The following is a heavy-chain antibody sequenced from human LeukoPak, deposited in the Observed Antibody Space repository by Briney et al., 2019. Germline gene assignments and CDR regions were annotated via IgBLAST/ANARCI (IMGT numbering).Heavy chain of an antibody. J-gene: IGHJ4*02. CDR1: GFTFSSYE. V-gene: IGHV3-48*03. Sequence: GGSLRLSCAASGFTFSSYEMNWVRQAPGKGLEWVSYISSSGSTIYYADSVKGRFTISRDNAKNSLYLQMNSLRVEDTAVYYCARDPMTYYDYVWGNSPGDYWGQGTLVTVSS. CDR3: ARDPMTYYDYVWGNSPGDY. D-gene: IGHD3-16*01. CDR2: ISSSGSTI.